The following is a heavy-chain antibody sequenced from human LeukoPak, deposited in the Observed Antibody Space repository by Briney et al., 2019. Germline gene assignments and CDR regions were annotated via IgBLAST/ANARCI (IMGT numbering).Heavy chain of an antibody. V-gene: IGHV3-43*02. J-gene: IGHJ4*02. CDR3: AKDRYYGSGRKSFGY. CDR1: GFTFDDYA. CDR2: ISGDGGST. Sequence: GGSLRLSCAASGFTFDDYAMHWVRQAPGKGLEWVSLISGDGGSTYYADSVKGRFTISRDNSKNSLYLQMNSLRTEDTALYYCAKDRYYGSGRKSFGYWGQGTLVTVSS. D-gene: IGHD3-10*01.